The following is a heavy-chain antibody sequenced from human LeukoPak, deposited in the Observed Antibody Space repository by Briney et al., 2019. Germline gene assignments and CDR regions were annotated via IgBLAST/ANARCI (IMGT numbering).Heavy chain of an antibody. CDR2: IYQTGST. CDR3: ARDRGSTGYYYLDS. J-gene: IGHJ4*02. D-gene: IGHD6-19*01. V-gene: IGHV4-59*01. Sequence: SETLSLTCSVSGGPITEYYWSWIRQPPGKGLEWIGYIYQTGSTNYSPSLKSRVTMSVDASRNQFSLKLVSVTAADTAVYYCARDRGSTGYYYLDSWGQGILLTVSS. CDR1: GGPITEYY.